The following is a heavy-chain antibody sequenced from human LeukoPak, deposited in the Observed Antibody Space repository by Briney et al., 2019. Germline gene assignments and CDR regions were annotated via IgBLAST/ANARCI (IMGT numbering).Heavy chain of an antibody. J-gene: IGHJ4*02. CDR3: ARVVDLLAGLDY. Sequence: ASVKVSCKASGYTFTGYYMHRVRQAPGQGLEWMGWINPNSGGTNYAQKFQGRVTMTRDTSISTAYMELSRLRSDDTAVYYCARVVDLLAGLDYWDQGTLVTVSS. V-gene: IGHV1-2*02. CDR2: INPNSGGT. D-gene: IGHD6-19*01. CDR1: GYTFTGYY.